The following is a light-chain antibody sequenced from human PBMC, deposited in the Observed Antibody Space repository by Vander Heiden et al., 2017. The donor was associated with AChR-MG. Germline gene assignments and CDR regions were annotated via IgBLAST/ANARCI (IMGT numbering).Light chain of an antibody. CDR1: QSVNSN. CDR2: GAS. V-gene: IGKV3-15*01. Sequence: EIIMTQSPATLPASPGERATLSCWASQSVNSNLAWYQQRPGQAPRLRIYGASTRATGIPARFSGSGSGTEFTLTISSLQSEDFAIYYCQQYYAWPRTFGQGTKVEVK. J-gene: IGKJ1*01. CDR3: QQYYAWPRT.